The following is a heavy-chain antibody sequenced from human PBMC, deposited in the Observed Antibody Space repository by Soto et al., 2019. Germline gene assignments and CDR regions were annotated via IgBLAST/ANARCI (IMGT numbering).Heavy chain of an antibody. Sequence: QVQLVQYGAEVKKPGSSVKVSCKASGGTFSSYTISWVRQAPGEGLEWMGGIIPIFGTANYAQKFQGRVTITADESTSTAYMELSSLRSEDTAVYYCARGRPGSRGYYYYGMDVWGQGTTVTVSS. CDR2: IIPIFGTA. V-gene: IGHV1-69*01. J-gene: IGHJ6*02. D-gene: IGHD3-10*01. CDR3: ARGRPGSRGYYYYGMDV. CDR1: GGTFSSYT.